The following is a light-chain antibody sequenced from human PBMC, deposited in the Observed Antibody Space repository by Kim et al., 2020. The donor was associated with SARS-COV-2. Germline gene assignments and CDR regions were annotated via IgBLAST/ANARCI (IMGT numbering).Light chain of an antibody. V-gene: IGKV1-33*01. CDR3: QQYDSLPT. CDR2: DAY. Sequence: SAAGGDRDTTTCQANRDSSNYLNWYQQKAGKAPNLLNYDAYMLKTGVAARFSGSGSGTDFTLTIRSLQPEDIATYCCQQYDSLPTFGGGTKVDIK. J-gene: IGKJ4*01. CDR1: RDSSNY.